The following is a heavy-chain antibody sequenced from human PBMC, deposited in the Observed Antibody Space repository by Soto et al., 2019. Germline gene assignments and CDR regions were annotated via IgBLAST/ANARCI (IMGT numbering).Heavy chain of an antibody. D-gene: IGHD1-26*01. CDR2: TYYRSKWYN. CDR3: ARQVGGSFEY. J-gene: IGHJ4*02. CDR1: GDSVSSNSVA. V-gene: IGHV6-1*01. Sequence: SQTLSLTCAISGDSVSSNSVAWNWIRQSPSRGLEWLGRTYYRSKWYNDYAISVRSRITINPDTAKNQFSLQLNSVTPEDTAVYVCARQVGGSFEYWGQGTLVTVSS.